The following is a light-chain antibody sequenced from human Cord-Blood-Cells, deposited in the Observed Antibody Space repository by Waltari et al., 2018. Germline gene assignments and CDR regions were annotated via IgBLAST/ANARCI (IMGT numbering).Light chain of an antibody. CDR3: QQYYSTPRT. V-gene: IGKV4-1*01. CDR1: QSVLYSSDNKNY. Sequence: DIVMPQPSASLAVSLGGRATINCKTSQSVLYSSDNKNYLAWYQQKPGQPPKLLIYWASTRESGVPDRFSGSGSGTDFTLTISSLQAEDVAIYYCQQYYSTPRTFGQGTKVEIK. CDR2: WAS. J-gene: IGKJ1*01.